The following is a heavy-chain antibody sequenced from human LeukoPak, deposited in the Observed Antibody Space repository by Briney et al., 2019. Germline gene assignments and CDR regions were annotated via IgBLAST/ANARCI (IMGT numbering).Heavy chain of an antibody. D-gene: IGHD3-22*01. J-gene: IGHJ4*02. V-gene: IGHV4-39*01. CDR3: ARIYSPDYYDSSGTDY. CDR1: GGSISSSSYY. CDR2: IYYSGST. Sequence: SETLSLTCTVSGGSISSSSYYWGWIRQPPGKGLEWIGSIYYSGSTYYNPSLKSRVTISVDTSKDQFSLKLSSVTAADTAVYYCARIYSPDYYDSSGTDYWGQGTLVTVSS.